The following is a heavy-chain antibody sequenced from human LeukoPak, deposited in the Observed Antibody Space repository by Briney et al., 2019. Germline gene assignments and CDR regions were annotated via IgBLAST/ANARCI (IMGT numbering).Heavy chain of an antibody. CDR2: ISSSGSAT. CDR1: GFTFSSYA. J-gene: IGHJ4*02. Sequence: PGGSLRLSCAASGFTFSSYAMTWVRQAPGKGLEWVSVISSSGSATNYADSVKGRFTISRDNSKNTLYLQMNSLRAEDTAVYYCAKDRGNSYGHFDYWGQGTLVTVSS. D-gene: IGHD5-18*01. CDR3: AKDRGNSYGHFDY. V-gene: IGHV3-23*01.